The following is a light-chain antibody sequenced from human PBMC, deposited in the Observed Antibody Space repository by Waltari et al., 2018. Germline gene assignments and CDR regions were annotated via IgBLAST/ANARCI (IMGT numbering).Light chain of an antibody. CDR2: SAS. Sequence: DIQMTQSPSSVSAPVGDRVTIACRASQSISTWLAWYQQKPGKAPKLLIYSASSLQSGAPSRFSGSGSGTDFTLTISSLQPEDSAIYFCQQAGSLPGFGPGTKLDIK. V-gene: IGKV1-12*01. CDR3: QQAGSLPG. J-gene: IGKJ3*01. CDR1: QSISTW.